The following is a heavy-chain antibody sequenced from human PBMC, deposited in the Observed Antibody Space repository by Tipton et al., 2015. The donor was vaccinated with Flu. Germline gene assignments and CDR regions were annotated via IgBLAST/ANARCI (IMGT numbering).Heavy chain of an antibody. CDR2: IYYSGST. D-gene: IGHD6-19*01. J-gene: IGHJ3*02. V-gene: IGHV4-61*01. CDR3: ASDRPARVSSGWYRAFDI. Sequence: TLSLTCTVSGGSVSSGSYYWSWIRQPPGKGLEWIGYIYYSGSTNYNPSLKSRVTISVDTSKNQFSLKLRSVTAADTAVYYCASDRPARVSSGWYRAFDIWGQGTMVTVSS. CDR1: GGSVSSGSYY.